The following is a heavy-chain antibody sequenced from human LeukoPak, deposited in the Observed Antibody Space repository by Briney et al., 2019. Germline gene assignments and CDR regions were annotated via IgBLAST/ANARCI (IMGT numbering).Heavy chain of an antibody. D-gene: IGHD2-2*01. V-gene: IGHV4-39*01. CDR2: IYYSGST. CDR1: GGSISSYY. CDR3: ARLCSSTSCPFDY. Sequence: SETLSLTCTVSGGSISSYYWGWIRQPPGKGLEWIGSIYYSGSTYYNPSLKSRVTISVDTSKNQFSLILNSVTAADTAVYYCARLCSSTSCPFDYWGQGTLVTVSS. J-gene: IGHJ4*02.